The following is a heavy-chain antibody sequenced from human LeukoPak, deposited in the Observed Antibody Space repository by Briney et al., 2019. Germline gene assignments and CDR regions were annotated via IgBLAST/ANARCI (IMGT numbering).Heavy chain of an antibody. D-gene: IGHD6-19*01. CDR1: GFTFSSYG. CDR2: ISSSSSYI. J-gene: IGHJ4*02. Sequence: PGGSLRLSCAASGFTFSSYGMNWVRQAPGKGLEWVSSISSSSSYIYYADSVKGRFTISRDNAKNSLYLQMNSLRAEDTAVYYCAREFSSGWYYFDYWGQGTLVTVSS. CDR3: AREFSSGWYYFDY. V-gene: IGHV3-21*01.